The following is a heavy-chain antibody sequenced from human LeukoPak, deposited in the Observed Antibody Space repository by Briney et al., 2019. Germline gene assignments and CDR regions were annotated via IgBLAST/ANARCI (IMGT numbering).Heavy chain of an antibody. CDR1: GFTFSSYA. CDR3: AKARAENIAAAFNY. D-gene: IGHD6-13*01. Sequence: GGSLRPSCAASGFTFSSYAMSWVRQAPGKGLEWVSAISGSGGSTYYADSVKGRFTISRDNSKNTLYLQMNSLRAEDTAVFYCAKARAENIAAAFNYWGQGTLVTVSS. J-gene: IGHJ4*02. CDR2: ISGSGGST. V-gene: IGHV3-23*01.